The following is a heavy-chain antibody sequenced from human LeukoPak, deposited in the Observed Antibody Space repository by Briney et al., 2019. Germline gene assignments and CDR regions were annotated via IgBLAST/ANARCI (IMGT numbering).Heavy chain of an antibody. Sequence: GGSLRLSCAASGFTFSSYWMSWVRQAPGKGPEWVANIKQDGSEKYHVDSVKGRFTISRDNAKNSLYLQMNSLRAEDTAVYYCARDRYSSSWKWDAFDIWGQGTMVTVSS. CDR3: ARDRYSSSWKWDAFDI. J-gene: IGHJ3*02. CDR2: IKQDGSEK. CDR1: GFTFSSYW. D-gene: IGHD6-13*01. V-gene: IGHV3-7*01.